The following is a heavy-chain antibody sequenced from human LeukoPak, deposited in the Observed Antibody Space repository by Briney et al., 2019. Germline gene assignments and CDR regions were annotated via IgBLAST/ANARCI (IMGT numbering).Heavy chain of an antibody. CDR2: IYYSGST. J-gene: IGHJ6*02. D-gene: IGHD1-26*01. V-gene: IGHV4-59*01. CDR3: ARVGVGATRQRYYYYYGMDV. Sequence: SETLSFTCTVSGGSISSYYWSWIRQPPGKGLEWIGYIYYSGSTNYNPSLKSRVTISVDTSKNQFSLKLSSVTAADTAVYYCARVGVGATRQRYYYYYGMDVWGQGTTVTVSS. CDR1: GGSISSYY.